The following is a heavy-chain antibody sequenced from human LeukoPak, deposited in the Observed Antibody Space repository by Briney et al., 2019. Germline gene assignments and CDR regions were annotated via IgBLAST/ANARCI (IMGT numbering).Heavy chain of an antibody. V-gene: IGHV4-59*08. CDR3: ARAVGEFPIDY. Sequence: SETLSLTCTVSGGSISSYYWSWIRQPPGKGLEYIGNIYYSGSTDYNPSLKSRVTISVDTSKNQFSLKVNSVTAADTAVYYCARAVGEFPIDYWGQGTLVIVSS. D-gene: IGHD3-10*01. CDR1: GGSISSYY. CDR2: IYYSGST. J-gene: IGHJ4*02.